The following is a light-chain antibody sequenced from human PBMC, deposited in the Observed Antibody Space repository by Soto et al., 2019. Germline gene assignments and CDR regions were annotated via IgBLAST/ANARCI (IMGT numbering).Light chain of an antibody. CDR3: SSYTSNTPRLV. J-gene: IGLJ2*01. CDR2: DVN. V-gene: IGLV2-14*03. Sequence: QSALTQPASVSGSPGQSITISCTGTSSDVGGYNYVSWYQHHPAKAPKLMIYDVNNRPSGVSNRFAGSKTGNTASLTISGLQAADEAADYGSSYTSNTPRLVFGGGTKLTVL. CDR1: SSDVGGYNY.